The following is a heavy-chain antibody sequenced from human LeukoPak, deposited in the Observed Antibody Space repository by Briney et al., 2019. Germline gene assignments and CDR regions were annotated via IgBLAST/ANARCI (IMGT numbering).Heavy chain of an antibody. J-gene: IGHJ4*02. V-gene: IGHV3-23*01. Sequence: SGGSLRLSCVVSGITLSNYGMSWVRQDPGKGLEWVAGISDSGGRTNYADSVKGRFTISRDSPKNTLYLQMNSLRAEDTAVYFCAKRGVVIRVILVGFHKEAYYFDSWGQGALVTVSS. D-gene: IGHD3-22*01. CDR3: AKRGVVIRVILVGFHKEAYYFDS. CDR1: GITLSNYG. CDR2: ISDSGGRT.